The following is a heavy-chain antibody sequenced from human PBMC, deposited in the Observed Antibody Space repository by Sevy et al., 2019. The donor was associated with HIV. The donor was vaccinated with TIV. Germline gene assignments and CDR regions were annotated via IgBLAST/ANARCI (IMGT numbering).Heavy chain of an antibody. V-gene: IGHV4-59*01. CDR2: INYSGST. J-gene: IGHJ4*02. Sequence: SETLSLTCSVSGGSISGYYWSWIRQPPGKGLEWIGYINYSGSTNYNPSLKSRVTISVDTSKNQFSLKLSSVTAADTAVYYCARVAYCGGDCYPFDYWGQRTLVTGSS. CDR3: ARVAYCGGDCYPFDY. D-gene: IGHD2-21*02. CDR1: GGSISGYY.